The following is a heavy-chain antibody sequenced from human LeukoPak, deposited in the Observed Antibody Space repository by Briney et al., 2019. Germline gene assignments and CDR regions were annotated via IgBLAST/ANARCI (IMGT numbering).Heavy chain of an antibody. V-gene: IGHV3-9*01. Sequence: GGSLRLSCAASGFTFDDYAMHWVRQAPGKGLEWVSGXXWNSGSIGYADSVKGRFTISRDNAKNSLYLQMNSLRAEDTALYYCAKDIWDDSGSYTVFDYWGQGTLVTVSS. CDR2: XXWNSGSI. CDR1: GFTFDDYA. CDR3: AKDIWDDSGSYTVFDY. J-gene: IGHJ4*02. D-gene: IGHD1-26*01.